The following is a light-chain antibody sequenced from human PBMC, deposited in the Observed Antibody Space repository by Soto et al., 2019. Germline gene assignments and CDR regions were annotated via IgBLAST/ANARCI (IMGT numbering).Light chain of an antibody. CDR3: QLRSSWPPYT. CDR2: DAS. Sequence: EFVLTQSPATLSLSPGEGASLSCWASQSVGTYMAWYQHKPGQPPRLLIYDASKRATDIPDRFSGSGSETNFTFTISNLEPAYFALYYCQLRSSWPPYTFAQRTKVEMK. J-gene: IGKJ2*01. V-gene: IGKV3-11*01. CDR1: QSVGTY.